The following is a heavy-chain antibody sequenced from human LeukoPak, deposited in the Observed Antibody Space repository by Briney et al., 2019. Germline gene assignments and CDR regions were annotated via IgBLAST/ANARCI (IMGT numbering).Heavy chain of an antibody. D-gene: IGHD1-26*01. V-gene: IGHV4-39*07. J-gene: IGHJ5*02. Sequence: RTSETLSLTCTVSGGSISNSNYYWGWIRQPPGKGLEWIGEIYHSGSTNYNPSLKSRVTISLDKSKNQFSLRLSSVTAADTAVYYCARGEIYDISGSSWFEPWGQGTLVTVSS. CDR3: ARGEIYDISGSSWFEP. CDR1: GGSISNSNYY. CDR2: IYHSGST.